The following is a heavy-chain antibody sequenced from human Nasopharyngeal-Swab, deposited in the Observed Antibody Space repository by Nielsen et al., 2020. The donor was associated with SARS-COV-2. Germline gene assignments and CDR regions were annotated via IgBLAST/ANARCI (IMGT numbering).Heavy chain of an antibody. CDR1: VGTFISYA. CDR2: IIPNFGTA. CDR3: ARAPDTARITILGVPPRHDGMDV. D-gene: IGHD3-3*01. J-gene: IGHJ6*02. V-gene: IGHV1-69*13. Sequence: SVKVSCKASVGTFISYAISWVRQAPGQGLEWMGGIIPNFGTANYAQKFQGRVTITADESTSTAYMDLSSLSSEETAVYYCARAPDTARITILGVPPRHDGMDVWGQGTTVTVSS.